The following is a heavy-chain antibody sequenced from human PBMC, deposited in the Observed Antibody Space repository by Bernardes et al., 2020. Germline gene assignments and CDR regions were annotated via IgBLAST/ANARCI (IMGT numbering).Heavy chain of an antibody. CDR1: GGSISGSSYY. CDR3: AKHGTYYYDGAGYL. D-gene: IGHD3-22*01. V-gene: IGHV4-39*01. Sequence: SATLTLTCTVSGGSISGSSYYWGWIRQYSGKGLEWIGSIHYGGNTYYNPSLKSRVTISVDTSKNQFSLKLNSVTAADTALYYCAKHGTYYYDGAGYLWGQGTLVTCSS. CDR2: IHYGGNT. J-gene: IGHJ4*02.